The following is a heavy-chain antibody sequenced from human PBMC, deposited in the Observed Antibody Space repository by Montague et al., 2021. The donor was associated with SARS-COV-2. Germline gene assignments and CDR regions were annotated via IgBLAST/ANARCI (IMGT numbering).Heavy chain of an antibody. CDR1: GGSISNYF. Sequence: SETLSLTCTVSGGSISNYFWNWVRQAPGKGLKWIAYISHSGTTNYNLSLRRRVTISIDRSNNQFSLKLNSVTAADTAVYYCARDVRPWDYGMDVWGQGTKVTVSS. J-gene: IGHJ6*02. V-gene: IGHV4-59*01. CDR2: ISHSGTT. CDR3: ARDVRPWDYGMDV. D-gene: IGHD2/OR15-2a*01.